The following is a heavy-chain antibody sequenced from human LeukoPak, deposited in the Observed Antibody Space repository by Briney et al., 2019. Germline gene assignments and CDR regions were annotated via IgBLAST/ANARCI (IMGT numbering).Heavy chain of an antibody. J-gene: IGHJ4*02. CDR3: ARGKRVLRYFDWLSAFDY. Sequence: KPSETLSLTCIVSGGSISRYYWSWIRQPPGKGLEWIGEINHSGSTNYNPSLKSRVTISVDTSKNQFSLKLSSVTAADTAVYYCARGKRVLRYFDWLSAFDYWGQGTLVTVSS. CDR1: GGSISRYY. D-gene: IGHD3-9*01. V-gene: IGHV4-34*01. CDR2: INHSGST.